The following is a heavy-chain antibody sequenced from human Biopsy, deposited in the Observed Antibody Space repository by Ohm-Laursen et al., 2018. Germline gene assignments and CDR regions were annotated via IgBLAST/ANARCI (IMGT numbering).Heavy chain of an antibody. CDR3: TTGGSGFYYPFDS. J-gene: IGHJ4*02. CDR2: IYPNNGDT. Sequence: ASVNVSRKTSGYNFTGDYIHWVRQAPGQGLEWMGYIYPNNGDTKDAQNFQGRVTMTRDTSVSTAYMDLTGLTSDDTAVYYCTTGGSGFYYPFDSWGQGTLVTVSS. CDR1: GYNFTGDY. V-gene: IGHV1-2*02. D-gene: IGHD3-22*01.